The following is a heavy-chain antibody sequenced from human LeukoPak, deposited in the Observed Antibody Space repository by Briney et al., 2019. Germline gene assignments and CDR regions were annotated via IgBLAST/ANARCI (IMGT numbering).Heavy chain of an antibody. CDR1: GFTFSSYA. CDR3: AKIGALTSVNFDY. CDR2: ITNSGSTI. Sequence: GGSLRLSCAASGFTFSSYAMNWVRQAPGKGPEWISYITNSGSTIYYADSVKGRFTISRDNSKNTLYLQMDSLRADDTAVYYCAKIGALTSVNFDYWGQGTLVTVSS. J-gene: IGHJ4*02. V-gene: IGHV3-48*04. D-gene: IGHD4-17*01.